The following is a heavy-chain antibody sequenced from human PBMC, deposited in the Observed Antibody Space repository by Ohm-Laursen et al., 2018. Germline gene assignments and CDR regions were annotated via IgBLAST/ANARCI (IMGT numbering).Heavy chain of an antibody. D-gene: IGHD5-18*01. Sequence: SLRLSCTASGFTFSDYYMSWIRQAPGKGLEWVSYISSSGSTIYYADSVKGRFTISRDNAKNSLYLQMNSLRAEDTAVYYCARGRWIQDGGSTANDYWGQGTLVTVSS. CDR2: ISSSGSTI. CDR3: ARGRWIQDGGSTANDY. CDR1: GFTFSDYY. J-gene: IGHJ4*02. V-gene: IGHV3-11*01.